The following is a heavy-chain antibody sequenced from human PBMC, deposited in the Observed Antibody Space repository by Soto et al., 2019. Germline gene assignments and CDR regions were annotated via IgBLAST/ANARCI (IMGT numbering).Heavy chain of an antibody. J-gene: IGHJ4*02. D-gene: IGHD3-22*01. Sequence: QVQLVESGGGLVKPGGSLRLSCAASGFTFSDYYMSWIRQGPGKGLEWVSYISSSGSTIYYADSVKGRFIITRDNAKKSLDLQMNSLRAEDTAVYYCARAPYYYDSGGYQVFWGQGTLVTVSS. CDR2: ISSSGSTI. CDR3: ARAPYYYDSGGYQVF. CDR1: GFTFSDYY. V-gene: IGHV3-11*01.